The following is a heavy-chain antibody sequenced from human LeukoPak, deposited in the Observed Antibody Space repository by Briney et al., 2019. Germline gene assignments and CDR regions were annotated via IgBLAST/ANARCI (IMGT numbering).Heavy chain of an antibody. CDR1: GFTFSSYG. CDR2: IWYDGSDT. D-gene: IGHD4-17*01. J-gene: IGHJ4*02. Sequence: GGSLRLSCAASGFTFSSYGMHWVRQAPGQGLEWVAVIWYDGSDTYYADSVKGRFTISRDNSNNTLHLQMNRLRTDDTAVYYCAKDLDFTTYGYFFDSCGEGTLVTVSS. CDR3: AKDLDFTTYGYFFDS. V-gene: IGHV3-30*02.